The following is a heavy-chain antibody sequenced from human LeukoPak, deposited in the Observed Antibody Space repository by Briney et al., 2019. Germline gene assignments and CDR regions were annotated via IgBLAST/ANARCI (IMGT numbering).Heavy chain of an antibody. CDR2: IYYSGST. CDR3: ARGFAYYYGSGSYFDY. V-gene: IGHV4-61*05. Sequence: SETLSLTCTVSGGSISSSSYYWGWIRQPPGKGLEWIGYIYYSGSTNYNPSLKSRVTISVDTSKNQFSLKLSSVTAADTAVYYCARGFAYYYGSGSYFDYWGQGTLVTVSS. D-gene: IGHD3-10*01. J-gene: IGHJ4*02. CDR1: GGSISSSSYY.